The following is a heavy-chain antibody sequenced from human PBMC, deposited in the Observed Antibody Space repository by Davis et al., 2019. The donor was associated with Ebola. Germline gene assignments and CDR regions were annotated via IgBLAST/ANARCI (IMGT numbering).Heavy chain of an antibody. CDR1: GYTFTDYN. V-gene: IGHV1-2*06. J-gene: IGHJ4*02. Sequence: ASVKVSCKASGYTFTDYNIHWMRQAPGQGLEWLGRVNLKSGATNYAQKFQGRVTMNRDTSISTVYMELSSLRYDDTADYYCARGHNYAHEYWGQGTLVTVSS. D-gene: IGHD4-11*01. CDR2: VNLKSGAT. CDR3: ARGHNYAHEY.